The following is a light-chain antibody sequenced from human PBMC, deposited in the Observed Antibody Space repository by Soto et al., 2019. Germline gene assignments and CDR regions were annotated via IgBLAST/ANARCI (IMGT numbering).Light chain of an antibody. V-gene: IGKV3-20*01. Sequence: EIVLTQSPGTLSLSPGERDTLSCRASQSVSSSYLAWYQQKPGQAPRLLIYGASSRATGIPDRFSGSGSGTDFTLTISRLEPEDFAVYYWQQYGISLTFGGGTKVEIK. CDR1: QSVSSSY. CDR2: GAS. CDR3: QQYGISLT. J-gene: IGKJ4*01.